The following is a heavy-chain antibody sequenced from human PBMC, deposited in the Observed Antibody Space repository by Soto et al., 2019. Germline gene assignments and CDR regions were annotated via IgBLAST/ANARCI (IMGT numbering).Heavy chain of an antibody. J-gene: IGHJ4*02. V-gene: IGHV1-69*13. CDR2: IIPIFGTA. D-gene: IGHD6-13*01. CDR3: ARAISGYSSSWYLDY. Sequence: SVKVSCKAPGGTFSSYAISWVRQAPGQGLEWMGGIIPIFGTANYAQKFQGRVTITADESTSTAYMELSSLRSEDTAVYYCARAISGYSSSWYLDYWGQGTLVTVSS. CDR1: GGTFSSYA.